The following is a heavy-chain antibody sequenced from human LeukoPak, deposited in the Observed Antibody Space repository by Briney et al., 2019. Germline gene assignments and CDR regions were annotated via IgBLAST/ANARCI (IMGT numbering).Heavy chain of an antibody. D-gene: IGHD5-18*01. CDR1: GNTFTGYY. J-gene: IGHJ5*02. CDR2: INPDSGGT. V-gene: IGHV1-2*02. Sequence: ASVKVSCKASGNTFTGYYMHWVRQAPGQGLEWMGWINPDSGGTNYAEKFQGRVTMTRDTSISTAYMELSRLRSDDTAVYYCARGGPPKTWIQLWGWFDPWGQGTLVTVSS. CDR3: ARGGPPKTWIQLWGWFDP.